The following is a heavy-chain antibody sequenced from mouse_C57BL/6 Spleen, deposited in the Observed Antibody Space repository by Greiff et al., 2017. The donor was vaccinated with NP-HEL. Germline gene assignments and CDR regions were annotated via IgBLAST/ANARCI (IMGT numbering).Heavy chain of an antibody. V-gene: IGHV1-15*01. Sequence: QVQLKQSGAELVRPGASVTLSCKASGYTFTDYEMHWVKQTPVPGLEWIGAIDPETGGTAYNQKFKGKAILTADKYSSTAYMVLRSLTSENSTVYYCRRWLNYFDDWGKGTTLTVAT. J-gene: IGHJ2*01. CDR3: RRWLNYFDD. CDR1: GYTFTDYE. D-gene: IGHD2-2*01. CDR2: IDPETGGT.